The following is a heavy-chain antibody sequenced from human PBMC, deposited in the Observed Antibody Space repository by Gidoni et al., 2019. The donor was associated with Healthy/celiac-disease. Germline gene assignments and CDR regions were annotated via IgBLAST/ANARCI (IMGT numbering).Heavy chain of an antibody. J-gene: IGHJ6*02. D-gene: IGHD3-10*01. CDR3: AGGYHYGSGSDYYYYGMDV. Sequence: QVQLQESGPGLVKPSETRSLTCTVSGGPISSYYWSWIRQPPGKGLEWIGYIYYSGSTNYNPSLKSRVTISVDTSKNQFSLKLSSVTAADTAVYYCAGGYHYGSGSDYYYYGMDVWGQGTTVTVSS. V-gene: IGHV4-59*01. CDR2: IYYSGST. CDR1: GGPISSYY.